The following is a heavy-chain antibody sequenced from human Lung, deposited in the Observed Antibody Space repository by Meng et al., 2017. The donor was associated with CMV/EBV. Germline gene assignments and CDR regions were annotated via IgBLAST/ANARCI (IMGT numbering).Heavy chain of an antibody. CDR2: ISSSSTYI. CDR1: GFTFGGYC. Sequence: GGSLRLSCAASGFTFGGYCMNWVRQAPGKGLEWISSISSSSTYIYYAGSVKGRFTISRDNAENSLYLEMNSLRPEDTAVYYCVRDLPPYYDFWSGYLDLWGQGAXVTVSS. D-gene: IGHD3-3*01. V-gene: IGHV3-21*01. J-gene: IGHJ5*02. CDR3: VRDLPPYYDFWSGYLDL.